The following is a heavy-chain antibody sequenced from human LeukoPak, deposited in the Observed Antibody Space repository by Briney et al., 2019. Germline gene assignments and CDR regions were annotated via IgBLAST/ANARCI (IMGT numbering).Heavy chain of an antibody. CDR1: GFTFDDYA. Sequence: GGSVRLSCAASGFTFDDYAMHWVRQAPGKGLEWVSGISRNSGSIGYADSVKGRSTISRDNSKNTLYLQMNSLRAEDTAVYYCARDSLDGVTYCYYYYMDVWGKGTTVTVSS. J-gene: IGHJ6*03. V-gene: IGHV3-9*01. CDR2: ISRNSGSI. D-gene: IGHD3-3*01. CDR3: ARDSLDGVTYCYYYYMDV.